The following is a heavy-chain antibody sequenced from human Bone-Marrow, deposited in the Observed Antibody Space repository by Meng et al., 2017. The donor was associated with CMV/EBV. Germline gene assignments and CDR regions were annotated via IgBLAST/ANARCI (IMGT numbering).Heavy chain of an antibody. CDR3: ARQRWTSYYYYGMDV. D-gene: IGHD5-24*01. V-gene: IGHV5-51*01. J-gene: IGHJ6*02. CDR1: GYRFTSYW. Sequence: GETLKISCKGSGYRFTSYWIGWVRQMPGKGLEWMGIIYPGDSDTRYSPSFQGQVTISADKSISTAYLQWSSLKASDTAMYYCARQRWTSYYYYGMDVWGQGTTVTVSS. CDR2: IYPGDSDT.